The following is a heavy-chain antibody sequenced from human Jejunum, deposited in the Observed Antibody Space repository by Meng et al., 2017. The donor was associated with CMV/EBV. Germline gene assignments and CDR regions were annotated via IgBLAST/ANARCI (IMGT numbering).Heavy chain of an antibody. CDR1: FIAFS. D-gene: IGHD3-3*01. CDR3: ARPYYDFWSGYPNDAFDL. CDR2: ISYDGSST. Sequence: FIAFSVPWVRPAPGQGLEWVAVISYDGSSTSYADSVKGRFTISRDNSKNTLYLQMTSLRPEDTAVYFCARPYYDFWSGYPNDAFDLWGQGTMVTVSS. J-gene: IGHJ3*01. V-gene: IGHV3-30-3*01.